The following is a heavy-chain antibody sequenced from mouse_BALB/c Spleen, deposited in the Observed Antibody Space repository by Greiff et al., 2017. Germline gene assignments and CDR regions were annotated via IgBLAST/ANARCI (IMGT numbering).Heavy chain of an antibody. D-gene: IGHD1-1*01. CDR3: ARYYYGSIYWYFDV. CDR1: GYTFTSYT. V-gene: IGHV1-4*01. CDR2: INPSSGYT. J-gene: IGHJ1*01. Sequence: QLQQSGAELARPGASVKMSCKASGYTFTSYTMHWVKQRPGQGLEWIGYINPSSGYTNYNQKFKDKATLTADKSSSTAYMQLSSLTSEDSAVYYCARYYYGSIYWYFDVWGAGTTVTVSS.